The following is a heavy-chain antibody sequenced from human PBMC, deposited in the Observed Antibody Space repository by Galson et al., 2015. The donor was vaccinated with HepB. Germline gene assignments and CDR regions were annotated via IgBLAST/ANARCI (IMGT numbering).Heavy chain of an antibody. Sequence: SLRLSCAASGFTFRDHYMTWVRQAPGKGLEWVAVMNQDGSARHYVDSVKGRLTISRDNAKNSLYLQMNSLRAEDTAVYFCARGRGFLIDYWGQGTLVSVSS. CDR2: MNQDGSAR. J-gene: IGHJ4*02. CDR3: ARGRGFLIDY. CDR1: GFTFRDHY. V-gene: IGHV3-7*03. D-gene: IGHD3-3*01.